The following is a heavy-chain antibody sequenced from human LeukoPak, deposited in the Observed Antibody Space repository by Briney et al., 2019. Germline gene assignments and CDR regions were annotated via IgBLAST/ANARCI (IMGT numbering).Heavy chain of an antibody. V-gene: IGHV3-23*01. Sequence: GGSLRLSCAASGFTFSSYAMSWVRQAPGKGLEWVSAISGSGGSTYYADSVKGRFTFSRDNSKNTLYLQMNSLRAEDTAVYYCAKTYYDYVWGSYVDYWGQGTLVTVSS. CDR3: AKTYYDYVWGSYVDY. CDR1: GFTFSSYA. J-gene: IGHJ4*02. D-gene: IGHD3-16*01. CDR2: ISGSGGST.